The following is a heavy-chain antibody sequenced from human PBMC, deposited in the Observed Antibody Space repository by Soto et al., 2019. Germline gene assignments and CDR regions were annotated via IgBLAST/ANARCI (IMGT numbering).Heavy chain of an antibody. J-gene: IGHJ4*02. D-gene: IGHD2-2*01. CDR2: ISGSGGRT. CDR3: AKSPRGACSSTSCYPNDY. V-gene: IGHV3-23*01. Sequence: PGGSLRLSCAASGFTFSSCAMTWVRQAPGKGLEWVSTISGSGGRTYDADSVKGRFTISRDNPENTLYLQMNSLRAEDTAVYYCAKSPRGACSSTSCYPNDYWGQGTLVTVSS. CDR1: GFTFSSCA.